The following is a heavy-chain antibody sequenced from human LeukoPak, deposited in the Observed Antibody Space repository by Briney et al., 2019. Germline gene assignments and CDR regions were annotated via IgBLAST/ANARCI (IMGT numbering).Heavy chain of an antibody. CDR3: ARNIWGLDH. J-gene: IGHJ4*02. Sequence: SETLSLTCTVSGGSISNSYWSWIRQPPGKALEWIGYIYYSGSTNYNPSLKSQVTISVDTSKNQFSLKLTSVTAADTAIYYCARNIWGLDHWGQGTLVTVTS. CDR1: GGSISNSY. D-gene: IGHD3-16*01. CDR2: IYYSGST. V-gene: IGHV4-59*01.